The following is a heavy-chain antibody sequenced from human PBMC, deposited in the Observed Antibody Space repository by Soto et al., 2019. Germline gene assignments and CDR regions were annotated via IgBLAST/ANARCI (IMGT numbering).Heavy chain of an antibody. CDR3: ARESDVAAAGNFDY. Sequence: ASVKVSCKASGGTFSSYAISWVRQAPGQGLEWMGGIIPIFGTANYAQKFQGRVTITADESTSTAYMELSSLRSEDTAVYYCARESDVAAAGNFDYWGQGTLVTVSS. J-gene: IGHJ4*02. CDR2: IIPIFGTA. V-gene: IGHV1-69*13. D-gene: IGHD6-13*01. CDR1: GGTFSSYA.